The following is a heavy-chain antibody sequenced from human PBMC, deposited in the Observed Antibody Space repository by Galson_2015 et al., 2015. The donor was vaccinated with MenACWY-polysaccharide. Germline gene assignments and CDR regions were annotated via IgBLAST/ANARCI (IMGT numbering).Heavy chain of an antibody. CDR1: GGSFSGSY. J-gene: IGHJ6*02. V-gene: IGHV4-34*01. CDR2: INHSGST. D-gene: IGHD3-3*01. Sequence: SETLSLTCAVYGGSFSGSYWSWIRQPPGKGLEWIGEINHSGSTNYNPSLKSRVTISVDTSKNQFSLKLSSVTAADTAVYYCARPSLLEWLPYYGMDVWGQGTTVTVSS. CDR3: ARPSLLEWLPYYGMDV.